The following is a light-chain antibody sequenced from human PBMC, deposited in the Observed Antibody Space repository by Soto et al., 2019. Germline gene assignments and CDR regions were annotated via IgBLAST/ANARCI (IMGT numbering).Light chain of an antibody. CDR2: DAS. CDR1: QSVSSY. Sequence: IVFTQISSTPSLSPGEISPLSGTASQSVSSYLAWYQQKPGQAPRLLIYDASNRATGIPARFSGSGSGTDFTLTISSLEPEDFAVYYCQQRSNWPPITFGQGTRLEIK. J-gene: IGKJ5*01. CDR3: QQRSNWPPIT. V-gene: IGKV3-11*01.